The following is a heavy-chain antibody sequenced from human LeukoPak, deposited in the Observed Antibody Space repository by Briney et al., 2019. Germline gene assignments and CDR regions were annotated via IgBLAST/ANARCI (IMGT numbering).Heavy chain of an antibody. D-gene: IGHD3-16*01. CDR2: VKNRGDGMAT. Sequence: GGSLRLSCVLSTFTKAWMNWVRQAPGKGLEWVGRVKNRGDGMATDYAAPVKGRFIISRDDSKKTVYLQMDSLKTEDTAVYFCTTEYFGGFEYWGQGTLVTVSS. CDR3: TTEYFGGFEY. V-gene: IGHV3-15*07. J-gene: IGHJ4*02. CDR1: TFTKAW.